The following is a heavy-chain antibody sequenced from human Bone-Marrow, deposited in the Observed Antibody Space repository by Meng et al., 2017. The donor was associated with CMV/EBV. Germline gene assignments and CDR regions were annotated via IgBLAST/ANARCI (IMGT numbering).Heavy chain of an antibody. Sequence: SGDSVSRNTGAWNWIRQSPSRGLGWLGRTYDRTKWYNDYAVSVKSRITINPDTSKNQFSLQLNFVTPEDTAVYYCARDSETTGWFDSWGQGSLVTVSS. CDR2: TYDRTKWYN. V-gene: IGHV6-1*01. D-gene: IGHD1/OR15-1a*01. J-gene: IGHJ5*01. CDR3: ARDSETTGWFDS. CDR1: GDSVSRNTGA.